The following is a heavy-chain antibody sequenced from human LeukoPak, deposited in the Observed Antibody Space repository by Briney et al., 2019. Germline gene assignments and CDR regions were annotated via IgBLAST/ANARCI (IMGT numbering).Heavy chain of an antibody. Sequence: GGSLRLSCAASGFTFSDYGLTWVRQAPGKGLEWVSGISASGGSTYYADSVKGRFTISRDNSKNTLYLQMNSLRAEDTAVYYCARGNYGDPLVYWGQGTLVTVSS. J-gene: IGHJ4*02. CDR1: GFTFSDYG. D-gene: IGHD4-17*01. CDR3: ARGNYGDPLVY. V-gene: IGHV3-23*01. CDR2: ISASGGST.